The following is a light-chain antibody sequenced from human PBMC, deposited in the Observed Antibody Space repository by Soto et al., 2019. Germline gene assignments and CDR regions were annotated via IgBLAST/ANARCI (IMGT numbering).Light chain of an antibody. J-gene: IGKJ4*01. CDR1: QGISDD. CDR2: AAS. V-gene: IGKV1-6*01. Sequence: AIQMTQSPSSLSASVGDSVTITCRASQGISDDLGWYQQKPGKAPKLLIYAASKLEGGVPSRFSGSGSGTDFTLTISSLQPDDFATYCCQQDYRYPLTFGGGTKVEIK. CDR3: QQDYRYPLT.